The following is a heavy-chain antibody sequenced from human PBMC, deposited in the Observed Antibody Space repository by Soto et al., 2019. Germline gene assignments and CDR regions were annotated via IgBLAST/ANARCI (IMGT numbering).Heavy chain of an antibody. Sequence: EVQLVESGGSVVRPGGSLRLSCVASGCSFDDAGMSWVRQAPGKGLEWVSGTNWNGGSTGYADSVKGRFTISRDNAKNSLYLKMNSLRVEDTALYYCARGDAGNYWGQGTLVTVSS. V-gene: IGHV3-20*04. J-gene: IGHJ4*02. CDR2: TNWNGGST. D-gene: IGHD3-10*01. CDR3: ARGDAGNY. CDR1: GCSFDDAG.